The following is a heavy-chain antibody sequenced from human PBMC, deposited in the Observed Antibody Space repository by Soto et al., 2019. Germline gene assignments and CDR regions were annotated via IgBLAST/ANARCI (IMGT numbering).Heavy chain of an antibody. CDR2: IWYDGSNK. CDR3: ARDPGDYGDTNDY. V-gene: IGHV3-33*01. D-gene: IGHD4-17*01. Sequence: QVQLVESGGGVVQPGRSLRLSCAASGFTFSSYGMHWVRQAPGKGLEWVAVIWYDGSNKYYADSVKGRFTISRDNSKNTLHLQMNSLRAEDTAVYYCARDPGDYGDTNDYWGQGTLVTVSS. J-gene: IGHJ4*02. CDR1: GFTFSSYG.